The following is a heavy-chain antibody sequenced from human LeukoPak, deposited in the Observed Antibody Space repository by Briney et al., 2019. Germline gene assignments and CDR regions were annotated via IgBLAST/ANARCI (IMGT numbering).Heavy chain of an antibody. CDR1: GFTFDDYA. V-gene: IGHV3-43D*03. J-gene: IGHJ6*03. CDR2: ISWDGGST. D-gene: IGHD2-15*01. Sequence: PGGSLRLSCAASGFTFDDYAMHWVRQAPGKGLEWVSLISWDGGSTYYADSVKGRFTISRDNSKNSLYLQMNSLRAEDTALYYCAKDLGYCSGGSCPIYMDVWGKGTTVTVSS. CDR3: AKDLGYCSGGSCPIYMDV.